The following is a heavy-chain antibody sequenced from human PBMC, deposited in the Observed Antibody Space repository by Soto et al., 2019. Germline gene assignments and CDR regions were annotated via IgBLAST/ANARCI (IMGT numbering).Heavy chain of an antibody. CDR1: GFTFSSYA. V-gene: IGHV3-23*01. J-gene: IGHJ3*02. D-gene: IGHD2-15*01. CDR2: ISGSGGST. CDR3: AKELCSGGSCYDGEGGAFDI. Sequence: HPGGSLRLSCAASGFTFSSYAMSWVRQAPGKGLEWVSAISGSGGSTYYADSVKGRFTISRDNSKNTLYLQMNSLRAEDTAVYYCAKELCSGGSCYDGEGGAFDIWGQGTMVTVSS.